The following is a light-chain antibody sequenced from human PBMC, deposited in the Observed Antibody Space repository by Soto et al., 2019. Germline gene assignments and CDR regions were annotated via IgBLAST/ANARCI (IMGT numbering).Light chain of an antibody. V-gene: IGKV1-12*01. CDR1: QVISSW. J-gene: IGKJ4*01. CDR3: QQASSFPLT. Sequence: DIQMTQAPSFVSAFVGDRVTITCRASQVISSWLAWYQQKPGKAPKLLIYAASGLQSGVPSRFSGSESGTDFTLTIGSLQPEDSATYYCQQASSFPLTFGGGTKVEIK. CDR2: AAS.